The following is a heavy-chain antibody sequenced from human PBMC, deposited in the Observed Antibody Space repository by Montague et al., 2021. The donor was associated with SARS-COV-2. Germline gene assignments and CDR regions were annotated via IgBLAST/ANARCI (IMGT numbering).Heavy chain of an antibody. V-gene: IGHV4-39*01. CDR3: ARKTSRGPTIFGVVTASDCFDY. CDR1: GGSISSSSYF. Sequence: SDTLSLTCTVSGGSISSSSYFWGWIRQPPGKGLEWIGSIYYSGSTYYNPSLKSRVTISVDTSKNQFSLKLSSVTAADTAVFYCARKTSRGPTIFGVVTASDCFDYWGQGTLVTVSS. CDR2: IYYSGST. J-gene: IGHJ4*02. D-gene: IGHD3-3*01.